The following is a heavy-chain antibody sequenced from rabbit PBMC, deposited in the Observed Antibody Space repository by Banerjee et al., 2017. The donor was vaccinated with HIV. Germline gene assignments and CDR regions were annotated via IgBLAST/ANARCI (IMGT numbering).Heavy chain of an antibody. CDR3: ARAVYGGDGYGGAFDP. CDR1: GFSFSSGYW. J-gene: IGHJ2*01. Sequence: QSLEESGGDLVKPGASLTLTCTASGFSFSSGYWICWVRQAPGKGPEWIACIATGSSGSTYYTNWAKGRFTISKTSSTTVTLQMTSLTAADTATYFCARAVYGGDGYGGAFDPWGPGTLVTVS. CDR2: IATGSSGST. V-gene: IGHV1S40*01. D-gene: IGHD6-1*01.